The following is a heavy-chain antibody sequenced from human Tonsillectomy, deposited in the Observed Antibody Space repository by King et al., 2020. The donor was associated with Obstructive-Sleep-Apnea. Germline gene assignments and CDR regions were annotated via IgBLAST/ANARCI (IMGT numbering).Heavy chain of an antibody. D-gene: IGHD3-3*01. J-gene: IGHJ5*02. CDR3: AKDYDLTWFDP. Sequence: QLVQSGGGVVQPGRSLRLSCAASGFTFSSYGMHWVRQAPGKGLEWVAVISYDGSNKYYADSVKGRFTISRDNSKNTLYLQMNSLRAEDTALYYCAKDYDLTWFDPWGQGTLVTVSS. CDR2: ISYDGSNK. V-gene: IGHV3-30*18. CDR1: GFTFSSYG.